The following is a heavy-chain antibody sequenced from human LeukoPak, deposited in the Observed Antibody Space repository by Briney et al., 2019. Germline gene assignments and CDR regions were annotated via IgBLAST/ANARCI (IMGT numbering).Heavy chain of an antibody. D-gene: IGHD4-17*01. CDR3: ARGTLDYGDYSPYYYYMDA. CDR1: GGTFSSYA. Sequence: SVKVSCKASGGTFSSYAISWVRQAPGQGLEWMGGIIPIFGTANYAQKFQGRVTITADESTSTAYMELSSLRSEDAAVYYCARGTLDYGDYSPYYYYMDAWGEGTTVTVSS. CDR2: IIPIFGTA. V-gene: IGHV1-69*13. J-gene: IGHJ6*03.